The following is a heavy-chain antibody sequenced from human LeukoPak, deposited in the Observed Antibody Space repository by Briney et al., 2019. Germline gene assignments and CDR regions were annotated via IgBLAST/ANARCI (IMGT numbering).Heavy chain of an antibody. CDR1: GGTFSSYA. D-gene: IGHD3-3*01. CDR2: IIPIFGTA. J-gene: IGHJ6*03. CDR3: ARTYYDFWSGYSNYYYYYMDV. V-gene: IGHV1-69*05. Sequence: SSVKVSCKPSGGTFSSYAISWVRQAPGQGLEWMGRIIPIFGTANYAQKFQGRVTITTDESTSTAYMELSSLRSEDTAVYYCARTYYDFWSGYSNYYYYYMDVWGKGTTVTVSS.